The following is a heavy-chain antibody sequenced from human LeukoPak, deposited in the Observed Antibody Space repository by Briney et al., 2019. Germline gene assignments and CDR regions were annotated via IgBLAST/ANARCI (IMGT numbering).Heavy chain of an antibody. CDR3: AREVPGITGTVPDLHYYYGMDV. V-gene: IGHV3-30-3*01. CDR1: GFTFSSYA. Sequence: GGSLRLSCAASGFTFSSYAMHWVRQAPGKGLEWVAVISYDGSNKYYADSVKGRFTISRDNSKNTLYLQMNSLRAEDTAVYCCAREVPGITGTVPDLHYYYGMDVWGQGTTVTVSS. CDR2: ISYDGSNK. J-gene: IGHJ6*02. D-gene: IGHD1-7*01.